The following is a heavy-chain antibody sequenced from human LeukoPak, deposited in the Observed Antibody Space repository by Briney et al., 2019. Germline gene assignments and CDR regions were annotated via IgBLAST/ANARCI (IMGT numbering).Heavy chain of an antibody. CDR2: IKQDGSEK. CDR1: GFTFSSYW. CDR3: ARDRGRYGGNSLGGCPY. Sequence: GGSLRLSCAASGFTFSSYWMSWVRQAPGKGLEWVANIKQDGSEKYYVDSVKGRFTISRDNAKNSLYLQMNSLRAEDTAVYYCARDRGRYGGNSLGGCPYWGQGTLVTVSS. D-gene: IGHD4-23*01. V-gene: IGHV3-7*01. J-gene: IGHJ4*02.